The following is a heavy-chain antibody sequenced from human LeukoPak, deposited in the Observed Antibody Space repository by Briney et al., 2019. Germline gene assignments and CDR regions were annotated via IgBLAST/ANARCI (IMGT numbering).Heavy chain of an antibody. CDR3: ARLINNDSSGDADTFDM. J-gene: IGHJ3*02. Sequence: PSETLSLTCTVSGGSMRSHYWSWIRQTPGKGLEWIGYIYYSGSTRYNPSLQSRVTISVDTSKNQFSLKLTSVTATDTAVYHCARLINNDSSGDADTFDMWGQGTVVTVFS. CDR1: GGSMRSHY. D-gene: IGHD6-25*01. CDR2: IYYSGST. V-gene: IGHV4-59*11.